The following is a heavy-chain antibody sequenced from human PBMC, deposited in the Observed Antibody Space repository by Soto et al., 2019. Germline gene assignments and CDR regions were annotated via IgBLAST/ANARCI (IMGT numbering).Heavy chain of an antibody. CDR3: ARDARGTRGFDEMDI. V-gene: IGHV1-2*02. D-gene: IGHD3-9*01. CDR1: GHTFTSYG. CDR2: INPNSGDT. J-gene: IGHJ6*02. Sequence: ASVKVSCKASGHTFTSYGLSWVRQAPGRGLEWMGWINPNSGDTEYAQNFQGRVTMTRDTSFNLVYMEMSGLMSDDTAVYYCARDARGTRGFDEMDIWGQGTTVTVSS.